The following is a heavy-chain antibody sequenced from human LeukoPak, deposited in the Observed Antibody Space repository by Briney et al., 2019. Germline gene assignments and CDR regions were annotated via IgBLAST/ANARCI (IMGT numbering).Heavy chain of an antibody. CDR1: GFTFSSYG. V-gene: IGHV3-30*03. J-gene: IGHJ3*02. D-gene: IGHD3-22*01. CDR3: ASPYYYDSSGPEHAFDI. CDR2: ISYDGSNK. Sequence: GRSLRLSCAASGFTFSSYGMHWVRQAPGKGLEWVAVISYDGSNKYYADSVKGRFTISRDNSKNTLYLQMNSLRAEDTAVYYCASPYYYDSSGPEHAFDIWGQGTMVTVSS.